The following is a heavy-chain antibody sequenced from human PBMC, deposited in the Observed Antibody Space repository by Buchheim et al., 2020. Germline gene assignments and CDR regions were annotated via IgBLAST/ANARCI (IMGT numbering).Heavy chain of an antibody. Sequence: VQLVESGGGLVQPGGSLRLSCAASGFTFSSYGMHWVRQAPGKGLEWVAVISYDGSNKYYADSVKGRFTISRDNSKNTLYLQMNSLRAEDTAVYYCAKDPLGYCSGGSCYVPGDYWGQGTL. J-gene: IGHJ4*02. CDR1: GFTFSSYG. D-gene: IGHD2-15*01. V-gene: IGHV3-30*18. CDR2: ISYDGSNK. CDR3: AKDPLGYCSGGSCYVPGDY.